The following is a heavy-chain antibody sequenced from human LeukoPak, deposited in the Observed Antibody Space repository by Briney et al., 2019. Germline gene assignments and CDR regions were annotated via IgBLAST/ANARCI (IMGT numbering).Heavy chain of an antibody. V-gene: IGHV3-74*01. CDR3: ARVRDDYTYFDC. Sequence: SGGSLRLSCAASGFTFSSYWMHWVRQAPGKGLMWVSRINSDGSRTTYADSVRGRFTISRDNAKSTLYLQMNSLRAEDTAVYSCARVRDDYTYFDCWGQGTLVTVSS. J-gene: IGHJ4*02. CDR1: GFTFSSYW. D-gene: IGHD4-11*01. CDR2: INSDGSRT.